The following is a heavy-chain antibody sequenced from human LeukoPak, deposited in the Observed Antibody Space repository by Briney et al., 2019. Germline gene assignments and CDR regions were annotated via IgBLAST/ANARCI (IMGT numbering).Heavy chain of an antibody. CDR1: GYSISSGYY. Sequence: SETLSLTCTVSGYSISSGYYWGWIRQPPGKGLEWIGSIYHSGSTYYNPSLKSRVTISVDTSKNQFSLKLSSVTAADTAVYYCAREYSSGWYSGVPDYWGQGTLVTVSS. CDR2: IYHSGST. D-gene: IGHD6-19*01. J-gene: IGHJ4*02. CDR3: AREYSSGWYSGVPDY. V-gene: IGHV4-38-2*02.